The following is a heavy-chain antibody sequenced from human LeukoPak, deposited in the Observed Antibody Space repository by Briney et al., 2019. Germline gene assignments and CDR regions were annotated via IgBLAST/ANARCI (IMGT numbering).Heavy chain of an antibody. Sequence: PGGSLRLSCAASGFTFSDHGMHWVRQAPGKGLEWVAIIWYNGSKKYYAESVKGRFTISRDNSKNSLYLQMNSLRAEDTAVYYCARDKVTGATKFDYWGQGTLVTVSS. D-gene: IGHD1-26*01. J-gene: IGHJ4*02. CDR1: GFTFSDHG. V-gene: IGHV3-33*01. CDR3: ARDKVTGATKFDY. CDR2: IWYNGSKK.